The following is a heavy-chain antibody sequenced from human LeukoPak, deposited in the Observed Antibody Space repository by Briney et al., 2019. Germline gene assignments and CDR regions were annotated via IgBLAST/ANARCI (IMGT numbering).Heavy chain of an antibody. J-gene: IGHJ5*02. CDR1: GFTFDDYA. CDR3: AKTRRSGTEYADFDQ. V-gene: IGHV3-43*02. CDR2: IREGGRTT. Sequence: GGSLTLSCAASGFTFDDYAMHWVRQAPGKGLEWVSLIREGGRTTHYVDSVKGRFAISRDNSKKSLYLQINSLRTEDTALYYCAKTRRSGTEYADFDQWAKGTLVTVSS. D-gene: IGHD1-26*01.